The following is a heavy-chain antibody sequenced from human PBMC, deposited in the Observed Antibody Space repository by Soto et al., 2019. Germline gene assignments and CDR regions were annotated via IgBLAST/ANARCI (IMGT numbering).Heavy chain of an antibody. CDR2: INSDGSST. J-gene: IGHJ4*02. V-gene: IGHV3-74*01. D-gene: IGHD5-18*01. Sequence: GGSLRLSCAASGFTFNSYWMHWVRQAPGKGLVWVSRINSDGSSTTYADSVKGRFTISRDNAKNTLYLQMNSLRAEDTAVYYCARGGGYNSGPFDYWGQGTLVTVS. CDR1: GFTFNSYW. CDR3: ARGGGYNSGPFDY.